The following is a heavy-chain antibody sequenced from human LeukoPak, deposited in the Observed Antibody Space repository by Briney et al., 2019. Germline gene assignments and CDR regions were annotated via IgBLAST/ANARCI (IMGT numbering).Heavy chain of an antibody. V-gene: IGHV1-69*13. CDR3: AREEEAIGGSFDY. J-gene: IGHJ4*02. Sequence: ASVKVSCKASGGTFSSYAISWVRQAPGQWLEWMGRIIPIFGTANYAQKFQGRVTITADESTSTAYMELSSLRSEDTAVYYCAREEEAIGGSFDYWGQGTLVTVSS. CDR1: GGTFSSYA. D-gene: IGHD2-15*01. CDR2: IIPIFGTA.